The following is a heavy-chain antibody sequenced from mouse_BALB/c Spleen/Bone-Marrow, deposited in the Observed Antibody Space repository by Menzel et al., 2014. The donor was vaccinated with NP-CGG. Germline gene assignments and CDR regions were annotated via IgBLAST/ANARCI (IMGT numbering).Heavy chain of an antibody. CDR1: GFSLTSYG. Sequence: VQLVESGPGLVQPSQSLSITCTVSGFSLTSYGVHWVRQSPGKGLEWLGGIWSGGSTDYNAAFISRLSISKDNSKSXVFFKMNSLQANDTAIYYCARRRYRYDAMDYWGQGTSVTVSS. CDR2: IWSGGST. D-gene: IGHD2-14*01. CDR3: ARRRYRYDAMDY. J-gene: IGHJ4*01. V-gene: IGHV2-2*02.